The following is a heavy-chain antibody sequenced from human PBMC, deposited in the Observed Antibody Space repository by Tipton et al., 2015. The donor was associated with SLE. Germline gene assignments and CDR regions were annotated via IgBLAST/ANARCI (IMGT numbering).Heavy chain of an antibody. CDR1: GDSINNHF. CDR2: IYYTGST. Sequence: TLSLTCTVSGDSINNHFGSWIRQSPGKGLEWIGYIYYTGSTNYNPSLKSRVTISVDTSKNQFSLKLSSVTAADTAVYYCARAEGSWDAFDIWGQGTMVTVSS. J-gene: IGHJ3*02. CDR3: ARAEGSWDAFDI. D-gene: IGHD2-15*01. V-gene: IGHV4-59*11.